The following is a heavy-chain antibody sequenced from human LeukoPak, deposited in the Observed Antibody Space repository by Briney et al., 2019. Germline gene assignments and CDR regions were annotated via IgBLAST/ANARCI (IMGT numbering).Heavy chain of an antibody. CDR2: IYPGDSDT. J-gene: IGHJ4*02. CDR3: ARVHDYGGNSGLWDY. D-gene: IGHD4-23*01. CDR1: GYSFTNYW. V-gene: IGHV5-51*01. Sequence: GASLQISCKGSGYSFTNYWIGWVRQMPGKGLEWMGIIYPGDSDTRYSPSFQGQVTISADKSISAAYLQWSSLKASNTAMDYCARVHDYGGNSGLWDYWGQGTLVTVSS.